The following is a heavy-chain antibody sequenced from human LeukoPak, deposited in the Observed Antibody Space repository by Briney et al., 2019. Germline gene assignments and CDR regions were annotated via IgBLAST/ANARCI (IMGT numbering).Heavy chain of an antibody. V-gene: IGHV3-30*04. Sequence: GGSLRLSCAASGFTFSSYAMHWVRQAPGKGLEWVAVISYDGSNKYYADSVKGRFTISRDNSKNTLYLQMNSLRAEDTAVYYCARPRGYSYSPIAYWGQGTLVTVSS. J-gene: IGHJ4*02. CDR3: ARPRGYSYSPIAY. CDR1: GFTFSSYA. CDR2: ISYDGSNK. D-gene: IGHD5-18*01.